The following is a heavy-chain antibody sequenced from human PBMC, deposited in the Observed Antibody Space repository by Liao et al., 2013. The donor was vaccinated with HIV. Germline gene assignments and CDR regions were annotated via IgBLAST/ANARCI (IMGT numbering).Heavy chain of an antibody. CDR2: IYVSGST. Sequence: QMQLQESGPGLVRPSETLSLTCTVSGGSISSGSHYCSWIRQPAGKGLEWIGRIYVSGSTTYNPSLSSRVTMSVDTSKNQFSLKLSSVTAADTAVYYCARDGGLQQQVGVAFDIWGQGTMVTVSS. CDR1: GGSISSGSHY. J-gene: IGHJ3*02. D-gene: IGHD4-11*01. CDR3: ARDGGLQQQVGVAFDI. V-gene: IGHV4-61*02.